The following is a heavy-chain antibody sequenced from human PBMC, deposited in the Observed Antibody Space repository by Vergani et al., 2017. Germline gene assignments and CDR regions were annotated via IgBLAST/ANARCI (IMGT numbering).Heavy chain of an antibody. V-gene: IGHV1-69*01. CDR1: GGTFSSYA. D-gene: IGHD2-2*01. Sequence: QVQLVQSGAEVKKPGSSVKVSCKASGGTFSSYAISWVRQAPGQGLEWMGGIIPIFGTANYAQKFQGRVTITADESTSTAYMELRSLRSEDTAVYYCASKYCSSTSCYQDYYMDVWGKGSTVTVSS. J-gene: IGHJ6*03. CDR2: IIPIFGTA. CDR3: ASKYCSSTSCYQDYYMDV.